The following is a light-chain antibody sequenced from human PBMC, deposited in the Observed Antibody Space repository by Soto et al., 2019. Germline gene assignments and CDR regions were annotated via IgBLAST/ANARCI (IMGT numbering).Light chain of an antibody. Sequence: EIVMTQSPATLPVSPGERATLSCRASQSVSSNLAWYQQKPGQAPRLLIYGASTRATGIPARFSGSGSGTEFALTISSLQSEDFAVYYCQQYNTWPWTFGQGTKVEIK. CDR2: GAS. J-gene: IGKJ1*01. CDR1: QSVSSN. CDR3: QQYNTWPWT. V-gene: IGKV3-15*01.